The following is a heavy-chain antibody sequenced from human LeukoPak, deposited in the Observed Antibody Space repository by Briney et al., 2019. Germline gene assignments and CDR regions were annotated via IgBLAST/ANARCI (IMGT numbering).Heavy chain of an antibody. CDR1: GFTFSNYG. D-gene: IGHD3-22*01. CDR3: ARGLGRSDYYGV. J-gene: IGHJ4*02. Sequence: GGSLRLSCAASGFTFSNYGIAWVRQAPGKGLEWVSAITGSGSKTYYADSVKGRFTISRDNSKNTLSLQMNSLRAEDTAVYYCARGLGRSDYYGVWGQGTLVTVSS. CDR2: ITGSGSKT. V-gene: IGHV3-23*01.